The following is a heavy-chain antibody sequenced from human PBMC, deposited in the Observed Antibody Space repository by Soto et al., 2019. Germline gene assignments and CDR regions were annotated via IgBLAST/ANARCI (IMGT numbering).Heavy chain of an antibody. D-gene: IGHD2-2*01. CDR2: ISPSGGST. V-gene: IGHV1-46*01. Sequence: QVQLVQSGAEVKKPGASVKVSCKASGYTFTSYYMHWVRQAPGQGLEWMGIISPSGGSTTYAQKFQGRVTMTRDTSTSTVYMALSSLRSEDTAVYYCARVGISSSSYDYWGQGTLVIVSS. CDR1: GYTFTSYY. CDR3: ARVGISSSSYDY. J-gene: IGHJ4*02.